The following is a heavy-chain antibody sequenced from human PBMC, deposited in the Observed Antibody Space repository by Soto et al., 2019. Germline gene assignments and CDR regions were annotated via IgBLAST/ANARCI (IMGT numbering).Heavy chain of an antibody. D-gene: IGHD2-15*01. CDR2: INWDGSNT. V-gene: IGHV3-43*01. J-gene: IGHJ4*02. Sequence: VGSLRLSCAASGFNFDDYSMHWVRQAPGKGLEWVSLINWDGSNTYYADSVKGRFTISRDNSRNSVYLEMNSLRTEDTAVYYCARERYCSGGSCVYFDYCGQGTLLTVSS. CDR3: ARERYCSGGSCVYFDY. CDR1: GFNFDDYS.